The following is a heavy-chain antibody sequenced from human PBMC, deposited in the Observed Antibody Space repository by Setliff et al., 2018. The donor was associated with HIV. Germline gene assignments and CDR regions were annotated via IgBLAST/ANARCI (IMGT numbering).Heavy chain of an antibody. D-gene: IGHD1-26*01. V-gene: IGHV4-59*10. CDR1: GGSFSGYY. CDR3: ASYYGADEPSYYFDF. J-gene: IGHJ4*02. Sequence: ASETLSLTCAVYGGSFSGYYWSWIRQPAGKGLEWIGRIYTSGSTNYNPSLKSRVTISVDTSKNQFSLKLSSVTAADTAVYYCASYYGADEPSYYFDFWGQGTLVTVSS. CDR2: IYTSGST.